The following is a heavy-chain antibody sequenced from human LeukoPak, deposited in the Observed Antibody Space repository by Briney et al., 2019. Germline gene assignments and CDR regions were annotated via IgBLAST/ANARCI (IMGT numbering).Heavy chain of an antibody. J-gene: IGHJ4*02. Sequence: SETLSLTCTVSGGSISSYYWSWIRQPPGKGLEWIGYIYYSGSTNYNPSLKSRVTISVDTSKNQFSLKLSSVTAADTAVYYCARQYDSSGWYYFDYGGQGTLVTVSS. CDR3: ARQYDSSGWYYFDY. CDR2: IYYSGST. D-gene: IGHD6-19*01. CDR1: GGSISSYY. V-gene: IGHV4-59*08.